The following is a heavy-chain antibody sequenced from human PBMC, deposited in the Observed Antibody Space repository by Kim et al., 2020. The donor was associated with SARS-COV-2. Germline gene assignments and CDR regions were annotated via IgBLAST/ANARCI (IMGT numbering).Heavy chain of an antibody. J-gene: IGHJ4*02. CDR3: AREGPLMVYASGDFDY. CDR1: GGSFSGYY. CDR2: INHSGST. D-gene: IGHD2-8*01. V-gene: IGHV4-34*01. Sequence: SETLSLTCAVYGGSFSGYYWSWIRQPPGKGLEWIGEINHSGSTNYNPSLKSRVTISVDTSKNQFSLKLSSVTAADTAVYYCAREGPLMVYASGDFDYWGQGTLVTVSS.